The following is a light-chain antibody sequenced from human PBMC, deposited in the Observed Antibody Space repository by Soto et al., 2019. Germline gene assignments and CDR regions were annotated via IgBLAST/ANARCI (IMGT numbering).Light chain of an antibody. V-gene: IGKV3-11*01. Sequence: EIVLTQSPATLSLSPGERATLSCRASQSVSSYLAWYQQKPGQSPRLLIYDAYNRATGIPASFSGSGSGTDFTLTISSLEPEDFAVYYCQDRSNFFTFGQGTRLEIK. CDR2: DAY. J-gene: IGKJ5*01. CDR3: QDRSNFFT. CDR1: QSVSSY.